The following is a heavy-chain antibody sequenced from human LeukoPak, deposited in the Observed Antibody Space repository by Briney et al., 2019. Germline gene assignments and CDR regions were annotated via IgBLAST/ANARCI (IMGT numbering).Heavy chain of an antibody. CDR1: GFTFSDYY. J-gene: IGHJ4*02. CDR3: ATPKGGSGSHRAPLEY. Sequence: GGSLRLSCAASGFTFSDYYMTWVRQAPGKGLEWVSYISHSGNTIYYADSVKGRFTISRDNSKNTLYLQMNSLRAEDTAVYYCATPKGGSGSHRAPLEYWGQGTLVTVST. V-gene: IGHV3-11*04. CDR2: ISHSGNTI. D-gene: IGHD3-10*01.